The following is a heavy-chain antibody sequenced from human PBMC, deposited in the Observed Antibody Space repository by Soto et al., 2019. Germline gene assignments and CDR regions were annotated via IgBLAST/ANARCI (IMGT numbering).Heavy chain of an antibody. CDR2: IAPNNGYT. J-gene: IGHJ5*02. CDR1: GYIFTDYY. CDR3: ARGGNSVTGSWSFENWLDP. V-gene: IGHV1-2*02. Sequence: QVQLVQSGAEVKKPGASVKVPCKASGYIFTDYYIHWVRQTPGQGLEWMGWIAPNNGYTHYAQKFQGRVTLTRDTSRSTAYMGRSGLKSDDTAVYSCARGGNSVTGSWSFENWLDPWGQGTLVTVSS. D-gene: IGHD2-21*02.